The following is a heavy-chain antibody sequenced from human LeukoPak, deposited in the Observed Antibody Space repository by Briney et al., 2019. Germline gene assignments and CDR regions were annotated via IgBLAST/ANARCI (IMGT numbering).Heavy chain of an antibody. CDR1: GFTFSSYA. CDR2: ISYDGSNK. CDR3: ARVYGSGSYYNYFDY. D-gene: IGHD3-10*01. J-gene: IGHJ4*02. Sequence: AGGSLRLSCAASGFTFSSYAMHWVRQAPGKGLEWVAVISYDGSNKYYADSVKGRFTISRDNSKNTLYLQMNSLRAEDTAVYYCARVYGSGSYYNYFDYWGQGTLVTVSS. V-gene: IGHV3-30-3*01.